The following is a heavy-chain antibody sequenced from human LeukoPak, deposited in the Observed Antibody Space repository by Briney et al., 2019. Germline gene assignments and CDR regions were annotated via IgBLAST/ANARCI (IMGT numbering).Heavy chain of an antibody. D-gene: IGHD1-26*01. CDR1: GFTFSRNW. CDR2: IRQDGNEK. Sequence: GGSLRLSCEASGFTFSRNWMTWVRQAPGKGLEWVANIRQDGNEKYYVDSVKGRFTISRDNAKNSLYLQMNSLRAEDTAVYCCASGGVVGPSTYWFYDLWGRGTRVTVSS. V-gene: IGHV3-7*01. J-gene: IGHJ2*01. CDR3: ASGGVVGPSTYWFYDL.